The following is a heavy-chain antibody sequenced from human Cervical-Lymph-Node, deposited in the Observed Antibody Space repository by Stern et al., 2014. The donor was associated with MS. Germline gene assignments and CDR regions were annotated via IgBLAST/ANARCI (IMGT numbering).Heavy chain of an antibody. CDR2: INPRGGRT. J-gene: IGHJ6*02. CDR1: GYNFTTYY. D-gene: IGHD1-26*01. V-gene: IGHV1-46*01. CDR3: AIIEGWNGMDV. Sequence: QVQLVQSGAEVKKPGASVRLSCKASGYNFTTYYMHWVRQAPGQGLEWMGIINPRGGRTSYAQKFLGRVIMTRDTSTSTVYMDLSSLRSEDTAVYYCAIIEGWNGMDVWGQGTTVIASS.